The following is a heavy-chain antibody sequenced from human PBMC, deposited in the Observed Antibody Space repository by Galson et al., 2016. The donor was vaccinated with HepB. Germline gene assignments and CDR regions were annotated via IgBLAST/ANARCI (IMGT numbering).Heavy chain of an antibody. V-gene: IGHV3-33*01. CDR3: ARAGREVLLLGYYFDS. CDR1: GFTFTSFG. Sequence: LRLSCAASGFTFTSFGIHWVRQAPGKGLEWVAVAWSDGTNKYYADSVKGRFTISRDNSKNTLYLQMNSLRVEDTAVYYCARAGREVLLLGYYFDSWGQETLVTVSS. CDR2: AWSDGTNK. J-gene: IGHJ4*02. D-gene: IGHD1-26*01.